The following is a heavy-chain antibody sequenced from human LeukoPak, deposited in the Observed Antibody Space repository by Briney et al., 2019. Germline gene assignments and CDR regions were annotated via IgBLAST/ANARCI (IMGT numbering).Heavy chain of an antibody. CDR3: ATPGGSYCSSTSCYTRSEYYFDY. J-gene: IGHJ4*02. CDR2: INPNSGGT. D-gene: IGHD2-2*02. Sequence: EASVKVSCKASGYTFTGYYMQLVRQAPGQGLAWMGWINPNSGGTNYAQKFQGRVTMTRDTSISTAYMELSRLRSDDTAVYYCATPGGSYCSSTSCYTRSEYYFDYWGQGTLVTVSS. CDR1: GYTFTGYY. V-gene: IGHV1-2*02.